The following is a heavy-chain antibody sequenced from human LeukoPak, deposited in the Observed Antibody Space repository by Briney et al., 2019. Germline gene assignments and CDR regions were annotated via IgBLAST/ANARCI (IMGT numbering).Heavy chain of an antibody. CDR2: VYYSGST. J-gene: IGHJ6*03. V-gene: IGHV4-59*01. CDR1: GVSISSYY. CDR3: ARLDSSSSGRFYYYYMDV. D-gene: IGHD6-6*01. Sequence: SETLSLTCTVSGVSISSYYWSWIRQPPGKGLEWIGYVYYSGSTNYNPSLKSRVTISVDTSKNQFSLKLSSVTAADTAVYYCARLDSSSSGRFYYYYMDVWGKGTTVTVSS.